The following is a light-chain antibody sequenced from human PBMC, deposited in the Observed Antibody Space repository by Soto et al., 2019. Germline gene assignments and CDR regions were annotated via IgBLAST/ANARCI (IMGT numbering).Light chain of an antibody. CDR1: QSVSSF. J-gene: IGKJ1*01. Sequence: EIVLTQSPATLSLSPGERATLSCRASQSVSSFLAWYQQKPGQAPRLLIYDASNRATGIPARFSGSWSGTDFTLTISSLEPEDCAVYYCQQRSYLVTFGQGTKVEIK. V-gene: IGKV3-11*01. CDR3: QQRSYLVT. CDR2: DAS.